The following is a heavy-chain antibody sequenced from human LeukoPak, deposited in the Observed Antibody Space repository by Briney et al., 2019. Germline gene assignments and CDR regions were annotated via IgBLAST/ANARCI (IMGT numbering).Heavy chain of an antibody. CDR3: ARDTRIAAVGSWFDP. Sequence: EASVKVSCKASGYTFTSYAMNWVRQAPGQGLEWMGWINTSTGNPTYAQGFTGRFVFSLDTSVSTAYLQISSLKAEDTAVYYCARDTRIAAVGSWFDPWGQGTLVTVSS. D-gene: IGHD6-13*01. J-gene: IGHJ5*02. CDR2: INTSTGNP. CDR1: GYTFTSYA. V-gene: IGHV7-4-1*02.